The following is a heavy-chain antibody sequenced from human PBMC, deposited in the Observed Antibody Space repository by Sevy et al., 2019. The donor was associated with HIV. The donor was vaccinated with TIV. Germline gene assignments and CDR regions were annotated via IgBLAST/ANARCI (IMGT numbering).Heavy chain of an antibody. CDR1: GLTFRSHA. CDR2: ISYDGAVR. V-gene: IGHV3-30-3*01. Sequence: GGCLRLSCAASGLTFRSHAMHWVRQAPGKGLEWVTVISYDGAVRYYGESVKGRFTVSRYNSKNTLYLQMNSLRPDDSAVYYCAREAGYSTKNDAFAFWGQGTMVSVSS. J-gene: IGHJ3*01. D-gene: IGHD2-8*01. CDR3: AREAGYSTKNDAFAF.